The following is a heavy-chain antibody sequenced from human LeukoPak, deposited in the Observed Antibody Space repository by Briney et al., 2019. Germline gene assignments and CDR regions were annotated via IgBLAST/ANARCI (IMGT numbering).Heavy chain of an antibody. CDR2: INPNSGGT. CDR1: GYTFTGYY. CDR3: ARVLITIPWRAFDI. D-gene: IGHD3-3*01. J-gene: IGHJ3*02. Sequence: GASVKVSCKASGYTFTGYYMHWVRQAPGQGLEWMGWINPNSGGTNYAQKFQGRVTMTRDTSISTAYMELSRLRSDDTAVYYCARVLITIPWRAFDIWGQGTMVTVSS. V-gene: IGHV1-2*02.